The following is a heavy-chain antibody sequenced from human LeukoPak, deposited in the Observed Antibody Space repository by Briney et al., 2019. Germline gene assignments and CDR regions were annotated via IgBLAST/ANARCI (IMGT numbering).Heavy chain of an antibody. CDR1: GGSISSSSYY. J-gene: IGHJ5*02. D-gene: IGHD4-17*01. Sequence: SETLSLTCTVSGGSISSSSYYWGWIRQPPGKGLEWIGSIYYSGSTYYNPSLKSRVTISVDTSKNQFSLKLSSVTAADTAVYYCASGEYDYGDYRSGYPIQTNWFDPWGQGTLVTVSS. CDR3: ASGEYDYGDYRSGYPIQTNWFDP. CDR2: IYYSGST. V-gene: IGHV4-39*01.